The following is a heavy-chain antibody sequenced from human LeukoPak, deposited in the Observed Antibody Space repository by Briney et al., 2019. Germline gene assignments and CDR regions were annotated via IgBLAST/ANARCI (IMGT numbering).Heavy chain of an antibody. J-gene: IGHJ5*02. Sequence: QAGGSLRLSCAASGFTFSSYEMNWVRQAQGKGLEWVSYISSSGSTIYYAVSVKGRFTISRDNAKNSLYLQMNSLRAEDTAVYYCARGKVSARWFDPWGQGTLVTVSS. CDR1: GFTFSSYE. CDR2: ISSSGSTI. CDR3: ARGKVSARWFDP. D-gene: IGHD2-8*01. V-gene: IGHV3-48*03.